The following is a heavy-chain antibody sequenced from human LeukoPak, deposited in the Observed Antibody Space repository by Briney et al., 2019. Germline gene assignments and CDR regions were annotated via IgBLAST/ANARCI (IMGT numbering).Heavy chain of an antibody. J-gene: IGHJ4*02. Sequence: GVSVKVSCKASGGTFSSYAISWVRQAPGQGLEWMGRIIPIFGTANYAQKFQGRVTITTDESTSTAYMELSSLRSEDTAVYYCASATGYCSSTSCYDEFWQQLGTSYFDYWGQGTLVTVSS. V-gene: IGHV1-69*05. CDR3: ASATGYCSSTSCYDEFWQQLGTSYFDY. D-gene: IGHD2-2*01. CDR2: IIPIFGTA. CDR1: GGTFSSYA.